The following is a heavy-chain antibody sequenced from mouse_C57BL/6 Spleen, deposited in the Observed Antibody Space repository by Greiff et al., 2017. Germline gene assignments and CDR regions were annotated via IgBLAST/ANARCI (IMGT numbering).Heavy chain of an antibody. J-gene: IGHJ2*01. V-gene: IGHV1-66*01. Sequence: QVQLKQPGPELVKPGASVKISCKASGYSFTSYYIHWVKQRPGQGLEWIGWIYPGSGNTKYNEKFKGKATLTADTSSSTAYMQLSSLTSEDSAVYYFPIDYVGSVDYWGQGTTLTVSS. CDR1: GYSFTSYY. CDR3: PIDYVGSVDY. CDR2: IYPGSGNT. D-gene: IGHD2-4*01.